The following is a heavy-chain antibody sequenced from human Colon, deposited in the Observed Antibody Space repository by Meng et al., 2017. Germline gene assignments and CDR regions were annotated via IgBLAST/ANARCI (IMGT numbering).Heavy chain of an antibody. J-gene: IGHJ4*02. D-gene: IGHD6-19*01. Sequence: RRLGEGTVLVRLWRPLTLTCSVSACSTSSCNWWSGVRQPPGKGREWIGEIYHSGSTNYNPSLKSRVTISVDKSKNQFSLKLSSVTAADTAVYYCASFPPPGKQWLVTDYWGQGTLVTVSS. CDR1: ACSTSSCNW. CDR2: IYHSGST. V-gene: IGHV4-4*02. CDR3: ASFPPPGKQWLVTDY.